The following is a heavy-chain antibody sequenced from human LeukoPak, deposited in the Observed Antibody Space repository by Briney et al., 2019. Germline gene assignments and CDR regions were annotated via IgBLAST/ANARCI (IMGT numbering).Heavy chain of an antibody. V-gene: IGHV4-59*01. Sequence: PSETLSLTCTVSGDSISSDYWSWPRQPPGEGLEWIGYIYYSGSTNYNPSLKSRVTISVDTSKKEFSLKLSSVTSADTAVYYCARGAGWYNYWGQGILVTVSS. CDR1: GDSISSDY. CDR3: ARGAGWYNY. CDR2: IYYSGST. J-gene: IGHJ4*02. D-gene: IGHD6-19*01.